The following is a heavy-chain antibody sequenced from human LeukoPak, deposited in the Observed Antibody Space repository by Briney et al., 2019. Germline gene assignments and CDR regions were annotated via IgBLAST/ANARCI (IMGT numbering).Heavy chain of an antibody. D-gene: IGHD1-14*01. V-gene: IGHV3-23*01. J-gene: IGHJ6*03. CDR3: AKDPASKPYYYMDV. CDR2: ISGSGGST. Sequence: PGGSLRLSCAASGFTFSSNAMSWVRQAPGQGLEWVSAISGSGGSTYYADSVKGRFTISRDNSKNTLYLQMNSLRAEDTAVYYCAKDPASKPYYYMDVWGKGTTVTVSS. CDR1: GFTFSSNA.